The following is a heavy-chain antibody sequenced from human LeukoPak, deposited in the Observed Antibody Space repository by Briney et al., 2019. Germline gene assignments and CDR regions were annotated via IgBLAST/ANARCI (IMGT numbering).Heavy chain of an antibody. J-gene: IGHJ4*02. CDR2: INPNSGGT. D-gene: IGHD6-13*01. V-gene: IGHV1-2*02. Sequence: ASVKVSCKASGYTFTGYYMHWVRQAPGQGLEWMGWINPNSGGTNYAQKFQGRVTMTRDTSISTAYMELSRLRSDDTAVYYCARDLGGRGQLVFDYWGQGTLVTVSS. CDR3: ARDLGGRGQLVFDY. CDR1: GYTFTGYY.